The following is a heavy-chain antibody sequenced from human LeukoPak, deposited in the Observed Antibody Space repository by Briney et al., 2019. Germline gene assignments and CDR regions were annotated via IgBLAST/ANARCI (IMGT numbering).Heavy chain of an antibody. D-gene: IGHD2-2*01. CDR1: GYTFTSYA. CDR3: ARGYSKVVPADY. CDR2: INAGNGNT. V-gene: IGHV1-3*01. J-gene: IGHJ4*02. Sequence: ASVKVSCKASGYTFTSYAMHWVRQAPRQRLEWMGWINAGNGNTKYSQKFQGRVTITRDTSASTAYMELSSLRSEDTAVYYCARGYSKVVPADYWGQGTLVTVSS.